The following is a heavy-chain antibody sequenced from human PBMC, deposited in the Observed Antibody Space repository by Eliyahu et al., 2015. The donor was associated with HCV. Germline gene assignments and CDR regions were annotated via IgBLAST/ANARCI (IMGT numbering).Heavy chain of an antibody. D-gene: IGHD3-22*01. CDR3: ARHHQRPVSGYWNDGGYYYYGMDV. V-gene: IGHV4-39*01. CDR1: GGSISSSSYY. CDR2: ISFSGGA. Sequence: QLQLQESGPGLVKLSETLSLTCTVSGGSISSSSYYWGWIRQPPGKGLEWIGSISFSGGAPYNPSPHKSRVTISVDTSKNQFSLKLSSVTAADTAVYYCARHHQRPVSGYWNDGGYYYYGMDVWGQGTTVTVSS. J-gene: IGHJ6*02.